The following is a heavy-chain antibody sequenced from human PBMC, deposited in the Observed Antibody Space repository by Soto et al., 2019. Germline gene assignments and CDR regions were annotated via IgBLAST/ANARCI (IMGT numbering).Heavy chain of an antibody. D-gene: IGHD5-12*01. Sequence: LSETLSLTCTVSGGSISSYYWSWIRQPPGKGLEWIGYIYYSGSTNSNPSLKSRVTISVDTSKNQFSLKLSSVTAADTAVYYCARDSKRGYSGYDKLDYWGQGTLVTVSS. V-gene: IGHV4-59*01. CDR1: GGSISSYY. CDR2: IYYSGST. J-gene: IGHJ4*02. CDR3: ARDSKRGYSGYDKLDY.